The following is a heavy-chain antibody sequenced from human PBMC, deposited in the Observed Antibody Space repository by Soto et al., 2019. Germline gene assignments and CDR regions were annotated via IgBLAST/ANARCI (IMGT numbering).Heavy chain of an antibody. D-gene: IGHD2-8*01. CDR2: TYYRSKWYN. V-gene: IGHV6-1*01. CDR1: GDSVSTNSAT. Sequence: SPTLSLTCAISGDSVSTNSATWDWIRPSPSRGLEWLGRTYYRSKWYNDYAVSVKGRITINPDTSNNQLSLQLNSVTPDDTAVYYCARLIGNSWLGCWGQGTLVTVCS. CDR3: ARLIGNSWLGC. J-gene: IGHJ5*01.